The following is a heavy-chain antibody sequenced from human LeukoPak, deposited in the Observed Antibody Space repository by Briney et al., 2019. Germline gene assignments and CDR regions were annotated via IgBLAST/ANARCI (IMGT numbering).Heavy chain of an antibody. CDR1: GFTFSSYS. CDR2: ISSSSSYI. CDR3: ARVAAELLDAFDI. V-gene: IGHV3-21*01. J-gene: IGHJ3*02. Sequence: GGSLRLSCAASGFTFSSYSMNWVRQAPGKGLEWVSSISSSSSYIYYADSVKGRFTISRDNAKNSLYQQMNSLRAEDTAVYYCARVAAELLDAFDIWGQGTMVTVSS. D-gene: IGHD1-26*01.